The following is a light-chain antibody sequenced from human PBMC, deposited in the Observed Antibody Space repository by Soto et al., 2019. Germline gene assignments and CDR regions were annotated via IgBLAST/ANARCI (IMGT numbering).Light chain of an antibody. CDR1: ALPKQY. V-gene: IGLV3-25*03. CDR3: QSADASGAYVV. J-gene: IGLJ3*02. Sequence: SSELTQPPSVSVSPGQTARITCSGAALPKQYAYWYQQKPGQAPVVLMYKDSERPTGISDRFSGSNSGTTVTLTISGVQVEDEADYYCQSADASGAYVVYGGGTKVTVL. CDR2: KDS.